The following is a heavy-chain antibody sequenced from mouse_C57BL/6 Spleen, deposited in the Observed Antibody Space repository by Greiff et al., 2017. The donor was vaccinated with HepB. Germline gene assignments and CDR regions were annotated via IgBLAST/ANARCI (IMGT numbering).Heavy chain of an antibody. CDR3: ARSAYHGSSDIDY. V-gene: IGHV1-64*01. D-gene: IGHD1-1*01. CDR2: IHPNSGST. CDR1: GYTFTSYW. J-gene: IGHJ2*01. Sequence: QVQLQQPGAELVKPGASVKLSCKASGYTFTSYWMHWVKQRPGQGLEWIGMIHPNSGSTNYNEKFKSKATLTVDKSSSTAYMQLSSLTSEDSAVYYCARSAYHGSSDIDYWGQGTTLTVSS.